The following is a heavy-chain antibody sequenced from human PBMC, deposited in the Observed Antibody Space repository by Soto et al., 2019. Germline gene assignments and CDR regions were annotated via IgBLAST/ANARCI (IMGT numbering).Heavy chain of an antibody. Sequence: PGGSLRLSCAASGFTFRNSWMTWVRQLPGNRLERVALINTDGSRKDYLDSVKGRFAISRDNAMESLYLQMGSLRVEDTAIYFCARDPYWGALDYWGRGTLVTVSS. CDR3: ARDPYWGALDY. CDR2: INTDGSRK. CDR1: GFTFRNSW. D-gene: IGHD1-26*01. J-gene: IGHJ4*02. V-gene: IGHV3-7*03.